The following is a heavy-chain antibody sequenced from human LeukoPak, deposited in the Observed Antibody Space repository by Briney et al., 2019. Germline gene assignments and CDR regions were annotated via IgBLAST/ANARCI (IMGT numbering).Heavy chain of an antibody. Sequence: SETLSLTCTVSGGSISSSSYYWGWIRQPPGKGLEWIGSIYYSGSTYYNPSLKSRVTISLDTSKNQFSLKLNSVTAADTAVYFCARDFDSSGRYFDYWGQGTLVTVSS. CDR2: IYYSGST. V-gene: IGHV4-39*07. D-gene: IGHD3-22*01. CDR1: GGSISSSSYY. CDR3: ARDFDSSGRYFDY. J-gene: IGHJ4*02.